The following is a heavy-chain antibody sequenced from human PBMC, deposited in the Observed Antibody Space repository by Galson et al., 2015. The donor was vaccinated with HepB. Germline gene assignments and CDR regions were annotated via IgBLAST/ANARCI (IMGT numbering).Heavy chain of an antibody. Sequence: CAISGDSVSSNSAAWNWIRQSPSRGLEWLGRTYYRSKWYNDYAVSVKSRITINPDTSKNQFSLQLNSVTPEDTAVYYCARGPTSWGSGYYYYYMDVWGKGTTFTVSS. J-gene: IGHJ6*03. CDR2: TYYRSKWYN. CDR3: ARGPTSWGSGYYYYYMDV. V-gene: IGHV6-1*01. CDR1: GDSVSSNSAA. D-gene: IGHD2-2*01.